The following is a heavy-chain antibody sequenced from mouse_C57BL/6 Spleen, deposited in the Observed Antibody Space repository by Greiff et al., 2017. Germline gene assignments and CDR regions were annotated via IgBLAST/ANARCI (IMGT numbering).Heavy chain of an antibody. CDR3: ARGGIYYDYDGTWFAY. CDR2: INPYNGGT. J-gene: IGHJ3*01. D-gene: IGHD2-4*01. CDR1: GYTFTDYY. Sequence: VQLKESGPVLVKPGASVKMSCKASGYTFTDYYMNWVKQSHGKSLEWIGVINPYNGGTSYNQKFKGKATLTVDKSSSTAYMELNSLTSEDSAVYYCARGGIYYDYDGTWFAYWGQGTLVTVSA. V-gene: IGHV1-19*01.